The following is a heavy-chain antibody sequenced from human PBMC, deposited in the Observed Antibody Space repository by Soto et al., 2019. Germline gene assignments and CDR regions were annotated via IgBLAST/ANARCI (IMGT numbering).Heavy chain of an antibody. CDR3: SRDTPVNAFDI. CDR2: IYSSGST. Sequence: SETLSPTCPVSGGSISSYYWSWIRQPPGKGLEWIGYIYSSGSTNYNPSLKSRVTISVDPSKNQFSLKRSSVTVSDTAVYYCSRDTPVNAFDIWGQGTMVTVAS. V-gene: IGHV4-59*01. CDR1: GGSISSYY. J-gene: IGHJ3*02.